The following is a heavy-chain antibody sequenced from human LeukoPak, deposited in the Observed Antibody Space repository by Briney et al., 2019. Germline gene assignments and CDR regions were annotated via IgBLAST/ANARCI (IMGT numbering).Heavy chain of an antibody. CDR3: ARASDILPGYSSFDY. CDR1: GYTFTSYG. Sequence: ASVKVSCKASGYTFTSYGISWVRQAPGQGLEWMGWISAYNGNTNYAQKLQGRVTMTTDTSTSTAYMELRSLRSDDTAVYYCARASDILPGYSSFDYWGQGTLVTVSS. D-gene: IGHD3-9*01. V-gene: IGHV1-18*04. J-gene: IGHJ4*02. CDR2: ISAYNGNT.